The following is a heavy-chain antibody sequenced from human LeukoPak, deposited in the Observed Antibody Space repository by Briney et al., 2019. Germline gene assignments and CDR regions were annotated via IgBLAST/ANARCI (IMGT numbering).Heavy chain of an antibody. Sequence: GGSLRLSCAASGFIFSNYWMSWVRQAPGKGLEWVANIKQDGSEKYSVDSAKGRFTISRDNAENSIYLQMNSLRAEDTAVYYCARERRHYYDNSSFTDYWGQGTLVTVSS. CDR2: IKQDGSEK. CDR1: GFIFSNYW. D-gene: IGHD3-22*01. V-gene: IGHV3-7*05. J-gene: IGHJ4*02. CDR3: ARERRHYYDNSSFTDY.